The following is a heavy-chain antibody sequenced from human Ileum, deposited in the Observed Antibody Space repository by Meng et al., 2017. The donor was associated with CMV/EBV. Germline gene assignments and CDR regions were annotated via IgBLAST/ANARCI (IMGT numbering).Heavy chain of an antibody. D-gene: IGHD6-13*01. CDR1: GFSFSAYP. J-gene: IGHJ4*02. V-gene: IGHV3-23*03. CDR2: IYNGGDSK. CDR3: AKVLSWYYFDY. Sequence: GGSLRLSCGASGFSFSAYPMAWVRQAPGKGLEWVSMIYNGGDSKYYGDSVKGRFTISRDNSRYALYLQMDNLRAEDTVIYYCAKVLSWYYFDYWGQGALVTVSS.